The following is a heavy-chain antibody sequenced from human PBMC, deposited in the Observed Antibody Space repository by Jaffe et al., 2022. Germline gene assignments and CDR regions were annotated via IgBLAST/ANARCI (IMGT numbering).Heavy chain of an antibody. V-gene: IGHV3-7*01. CDR2: IKQDGSEK. CDR3: ARDGGSSSSDFDY. Sequence: EVQLVESGGGLVQPGGSLRLSCAASGFTFSSYWMSWVRQAPGKGLEWVANIKQDGSEKYYVDSVKGRFTISRDNAKNSLYLQMNSLRAEDTAVYYCARDGGSSSSDFDYWGQGTLVTVSS. CDR1: GFTFSSYW. D-gene: IGHD6-6*01. J-gene: IGHJ4*02.